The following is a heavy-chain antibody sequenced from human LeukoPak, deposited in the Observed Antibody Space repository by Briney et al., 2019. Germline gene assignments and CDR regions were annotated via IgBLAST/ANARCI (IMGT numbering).Heavy chain of an antibody. CDR2: INPNSGGT. CDR1: GYTFTGYY. V-gene: IGHV1-2*02. CDR3: ARDGYDSSGYYPDY. Sequence: GASVKVSCKASGYTFTGYYMHWVRQAPGQGLEWMGWINPNSGGTNYAQKFQGRVTMTRDTSISTAYMELSRLRSDDTAVYYCARDGYDSSGYYPDYWGQGTLVTVSS. J-gene: IGHJ4*02. D-gene: IGHD3-22*01.